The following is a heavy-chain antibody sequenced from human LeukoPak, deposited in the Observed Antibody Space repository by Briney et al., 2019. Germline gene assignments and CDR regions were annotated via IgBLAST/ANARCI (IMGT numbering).Heavy chain of an antibody. CDR2: ISTTSSTI. Sequence: GGSLRLSCEASGFTFSSYAMSWVRRTPGKGLEWLSYISTTSSTISYADSVKGRFTISRDKPKNLLSLQMNSLRVEDTAAYYCARTQTYAYFDYWGQGTLVTVSS. V-gene: IGHV3-48*01. CDR3: ARTQTYAYFDY. J-gene: IGHJ4*02. CDR1: GFTFSSYA. D-gene: IGHD3-16*01.